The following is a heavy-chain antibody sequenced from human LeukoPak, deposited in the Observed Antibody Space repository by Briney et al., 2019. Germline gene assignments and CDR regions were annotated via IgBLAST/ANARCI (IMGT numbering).Heavy chain of an antibody. D-gene: IGHD1-26*01. J-gene: IGHJ4*02. CDR2: IKQDGSEK. CDR1: GLTFRSYW. Sequence: GGSLRLPCAASGLTFRSYWMSWVRQAPGKGLEWVANIKQDGSEKYYVDSVKGRFTISRDNAKNSLYLQMNSLRAEDTAVYYCAGDGRYRGSYYGGYDYWGQGTLVTVSS. CDR3: AGDGRYRGSYYGGYDY. V-gene: IGHV3-7*01.